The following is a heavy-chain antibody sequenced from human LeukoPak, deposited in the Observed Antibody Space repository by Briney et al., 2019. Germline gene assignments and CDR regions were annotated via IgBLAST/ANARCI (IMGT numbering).Heavy chain of an antibody. V-gene: IGHV4-39*01. CDR1: GGSISSSSYY. D-gene: IGHD3-9*01. CDR3: ASLKEGYFDWLTLFDY. Sequence: SETLSLTCTVSGGSISSSSYYWGWIRQPPGKGLEWIGSIYYSGSTYYNPSLKSRVTISVDTSKNQFSLKLSSVTAADTAVYYCASLKEGYFDWLTLFDYWGQGTLVTVSS. CDR2: IYYSGST. J-gene: IGHJ4*02.